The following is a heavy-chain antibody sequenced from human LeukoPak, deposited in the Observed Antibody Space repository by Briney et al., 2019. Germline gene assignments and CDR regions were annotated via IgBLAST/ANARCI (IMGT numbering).Heavy chain of an antibody. CDR1: GFPFSSYG. Sequence: PGRSLRLSCAASGFPFSSYGMHWVRQAPGKGLEWVAVVAHDGSNEYFVDSVKGRFTISRDNSKNTLYLQMDSLRAEDTAVYYCARGRGTSSMHPRSSRLDYWGQGTLVTVSS. V-gene: IGHV3-30*03. J-gene: IGHJ4*02. CDR2: VAHDGSNE. CDR3: ARGRGTSSMHPRSSRLDY. D-gene: IGHD3-16*01.